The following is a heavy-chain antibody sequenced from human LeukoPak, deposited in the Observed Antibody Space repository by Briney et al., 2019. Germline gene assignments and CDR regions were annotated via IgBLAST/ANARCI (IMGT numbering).Heavy chain of an antibody. CDR3: ARFSVYSSGYLDY. D-gene: IGHD3-22*01. Sequence: SETLSLTCTVSGYSISSGYYWGWIRQPPGKGLEWIGSIYHSGSTYYNPSLKSRVTISVDTSKNQFSLKLSSVTAADTAVYYCARFSVYSSGYLDYWGQGTLVTVSS. V-gene: IGHV4-38-2*02. J-gene: IGHJ4*02. CDR1: GYSISSGYY. CDR2: IYHSGST.